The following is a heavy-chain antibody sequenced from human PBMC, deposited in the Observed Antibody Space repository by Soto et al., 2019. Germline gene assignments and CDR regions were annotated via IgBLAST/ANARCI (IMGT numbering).Heavy chain of an antibody. CDR3: VRGPPTATVSYYYYGMDV. V-gene: IGHV3-48*03. CDR2: ISNTGNTI. CDR1: GFIFSISE. Sequence: GGSLRLSCAASGFIFSISEMTWVRQTPGKGLEWISFISNTGNTIYYADSVKGRFTISRDNARNSLYLHMNSLKAADTAVYYCVRGPPTATVSYYYYGMDVWGQGTTVTVSS. D-gene: IGHD4-4*01. J-gene: IGHJ6*02.